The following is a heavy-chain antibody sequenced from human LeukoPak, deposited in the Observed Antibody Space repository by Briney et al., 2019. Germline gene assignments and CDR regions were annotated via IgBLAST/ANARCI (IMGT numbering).Heavy chain of an antibody. CDR2: ISNSSTYI. V-gene: IGHV3-21*04. Sequence: GGSLRPSCAASGFTFSGYTMTWVRQAPGKGLEWVSSISNSSTYIYYADSVKGRFTISRDNVQNSLYLQMNSLRAEDTAVYYCAKDEVVATVGYFDYWGQGTLVTVSS. CDR1: GFTFSGYT. D-gene: IGHD5-12*01. J-gene: IGHJ4*02. CDR3: AKDEVVATVGYFDY.